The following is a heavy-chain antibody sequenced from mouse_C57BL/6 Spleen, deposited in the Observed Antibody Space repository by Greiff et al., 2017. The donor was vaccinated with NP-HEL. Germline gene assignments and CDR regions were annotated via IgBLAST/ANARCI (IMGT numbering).Heavy chain of an antibody. J-gene: IGHJ2*01. CDR3: AGRGRLPYSFDY. Sequence: QVQLQQSGAELVKPGASVKISCKASGYTFTDYYINWVKQRPGQGLEWIGKIGPGSGSTYYNEKFKGKATLTADKSSSTAYMQLISLTSADSAVYYCAGRGRLPYSFDYWGQGTTLTVSS. V-gene: IGHV1-77*01. CDR1: GYTFTDYY. D-gene: IGHD2-2*01. CDR2: IGPGSGST.